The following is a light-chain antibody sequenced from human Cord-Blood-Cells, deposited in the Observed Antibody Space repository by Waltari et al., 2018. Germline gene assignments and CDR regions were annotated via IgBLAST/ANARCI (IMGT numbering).Light chain of an antibody. CDR2: AAS. CDR1: QGISSY. Sequence: AIRMTQSPSSFSASTGDRVTITCRASQGISSYLAWYQQKPGKAPKLLIYAASTLQSGVPSRFSGSGSGTHFTLPISCLQSEDFATYYCQQYYSYPRTFGQGTKVEIK. V-gene: IGKV1-8*01. J-gene: IGKJ1*01. CDR3: QQYYSYPRT.